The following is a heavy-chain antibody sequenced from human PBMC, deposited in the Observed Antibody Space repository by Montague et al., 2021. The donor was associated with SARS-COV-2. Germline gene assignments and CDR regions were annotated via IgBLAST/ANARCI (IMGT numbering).Heavy chain of an antibody. J-gene: IGHJ5*02. Sequence: PALVKPTQTLTLTRTFSGFSLNTSGEGVGWVRQPPGKALEWLALIYWDDDKRYSPPLKRRSTISKDTTKNEVVLTVANMDPVDTATYYCARYGDYGSWFDPWGQGTLVTVSS. CDR3: ARYGDYGSWFDP. V-gene: IGHV2-5*02. CDR2: IYWDDDK. D-gene: IGHD4-17*01. CDR1: GFSLNTSGEG.